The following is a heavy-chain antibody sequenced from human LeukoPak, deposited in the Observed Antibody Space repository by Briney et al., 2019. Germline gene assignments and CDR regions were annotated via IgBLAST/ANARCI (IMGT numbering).Heavy chain of an antibody. Sequence: ASVKVSCKASGYTFTGYYMHWVRQAPGQGLEWMGWINPNSGGTNYAQKFQGRVTMTRDTSTSTAYMELSRLRSDATAVYYCASLWGVGVVTTPYYYYYMDVWGKGTTVTVSS. CDR1: GYTFTGYY. J-gene: IGHJ6*03. D-gene: IGHD3-3*01. CDR3: ASLWGVGVVTTPYYYYYMDV. V-gene: IGHV1-2*02. CDR2: INPNSGGT.